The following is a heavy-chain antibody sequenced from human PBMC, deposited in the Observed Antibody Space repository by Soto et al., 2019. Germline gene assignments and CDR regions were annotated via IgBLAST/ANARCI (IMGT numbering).Heavy chain of an antibody. Sequence: PGESLKISCKASGYSFTNYWIGWVRQMPGKGLEWMGIIYPGDSETRYSPSFQGQVTISADKSISTAYLQWSSLKASDTAMYYCARRRMTTLTTFGYFDYWGQGTLVTVSS. J-gene: IGHJ4*02. V-gene: IGHV5-51*01. CDR2: IYPGDSET. CDR3: ARRRMTTLTTFGYFDY. D-gene: IGHD4-17*01. CDR1: GYSFTNYW.